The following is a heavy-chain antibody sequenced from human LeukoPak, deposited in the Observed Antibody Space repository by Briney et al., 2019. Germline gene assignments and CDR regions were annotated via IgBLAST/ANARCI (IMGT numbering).Heavy chain of an antibody. V-gene: IGHV4-39*01. Sequence: SETLSLTCTVSGGSISSSSYHWGWIRQPPGKGLEWIGTIYSSGSSYYNPSLKSRLTVSVDTSRNQFSLKLSSVTASDTAVYYCATRYGSGTYPRYYFDSWGQGTLVTVSS. CDR3: ATRYGSGTYPRYYFDS. CDR2: IYSSGSS. CDR1: GGSISSSSYH. J-gene: IGHJ4*02. D-gene: IGHD3-10*01.